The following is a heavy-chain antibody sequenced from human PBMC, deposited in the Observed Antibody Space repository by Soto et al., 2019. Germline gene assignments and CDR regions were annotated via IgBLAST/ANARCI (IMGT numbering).Heavy chain of an antibody. CDR2: IYSGST. Sequence: SETLSLTCTVSGGSISSSSSYWGWIRQPPGKGLEWIGTIYSGSTYYNPSLKSRVTTSVDTSKNQFSLKLSSVAAADTAIYFCATARGIAIGGSFDYWGQGTLVTVSS. V-gene: IGHV4-39*01. J-gene: IGHJ4*02. CDR1: GGSISSSSSY. D-gene: IGHD6-13*01. CDR3: ATARGIAIGGSFDY.